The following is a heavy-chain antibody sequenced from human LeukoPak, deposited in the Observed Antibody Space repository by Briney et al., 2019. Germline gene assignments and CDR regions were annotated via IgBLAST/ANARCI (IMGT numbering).Heavy chain of an antibody. CDR2: ISAYNGNT. CDR3: ARDTWFGEFTDAFDI. D-gene: IGHD3-10*01. J-gene: IGHJ3*02. Sequence: ASVKVSCKASGYTFTNYGISWVRQAPGQGLEWMGWISAYNGNTNYAQKLQGRVTMTTDTSTSTAYMELRSLRSDDTAVYYCARDTWFGEFTDAFDIWGQGTMVTVSS. CDR1: GYTFTNYG. V-gene: IGHV1-18*01.